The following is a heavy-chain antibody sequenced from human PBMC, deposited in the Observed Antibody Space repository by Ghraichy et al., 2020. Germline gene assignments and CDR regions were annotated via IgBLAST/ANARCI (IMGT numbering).Heavy chain of an antibody. V-gene: IGHV1-18*04. CDR2: ISAYNGNT. Sequence: ASVKVSCKASGYTFTSYGISWVRQAPGQGLEWMGWISAYNGNTNYAQKLQGRVTMTTDTSTSTAYMELRSLRSDDTAVYYCARLVPAAMSPWFDPWGQGTLVTVSS. CDR1: GYTFTSYG. D-gene: IGHD2-2*01. J-gene: IGHJ5*02. CDR3: ARLVPAAMSPWFDP.